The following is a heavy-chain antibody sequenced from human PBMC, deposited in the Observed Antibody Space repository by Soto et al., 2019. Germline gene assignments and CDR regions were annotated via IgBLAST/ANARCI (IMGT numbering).Heavy chain of an antibody. V-gene: IGHV1-46*01. D-gene: IGHD3-10*01. CDR2: ITPSGDNT. CDR1: GYTFTSYY. Sequence: QVQLVQSGAEVKKPGASVKVSYKASGYTFTSYYMHWVRQAPGQGLEWMGIITPSGDNTSYAQKFQGRITVTRDASTNTVYMELSSLRSEDTAVYYCARDRGYRSGLDNWGQGTLVNVSS. J-gene: IGHJ4*02. CDR3: ARDRGYRSGLDN.